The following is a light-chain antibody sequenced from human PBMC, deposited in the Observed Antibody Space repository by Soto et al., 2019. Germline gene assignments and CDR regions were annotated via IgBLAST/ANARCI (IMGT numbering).Light chain of an antibody. J-gene: IGKJ1*01. CDR2: GAT. CDR3: QQYNNWPWT. Sequence: IVIAQSPSTLSVSPGGRATLSCRASQSISDTLAWYQQKPGQAPRLLIHGATTRAPGFPARFSGSGSGTDFTLTISSLQSEDFAVYYCQQYNNWPWTFGQGTKVDIK. V-gene: IGKV3-15*01. CDR1: QSISDT.